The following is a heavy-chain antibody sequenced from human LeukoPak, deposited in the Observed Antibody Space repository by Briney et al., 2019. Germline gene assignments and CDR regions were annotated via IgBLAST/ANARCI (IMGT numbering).Heavy chain of an antibody. V-gene: IGHV1-18*01. D-gene: IGHD4-17*01. J-gene: IGHJ4*02. CDR2: ISADNGNT. CDR3: ASDVRPKRYGMGYFDC. CDR1: GYTFTSYG. Sequence: ALVKLCCKASGYTFTSYGISWVRQAPGQGLEWMGGISADNGNTNYAQKFQGRVTMTTATSTSTAYMELRSLRSDDTAVYYCASDVRPKRYGMGYFDCWGQGTLVTVS.